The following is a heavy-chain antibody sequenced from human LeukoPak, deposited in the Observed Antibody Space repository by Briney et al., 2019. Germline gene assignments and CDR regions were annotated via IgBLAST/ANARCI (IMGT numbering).Heavy chain of an antibody. J-gene: IGHJ4*02. D-gene: IGHD5-18*01. V-gene: IGHV4-31*03. CDR1: GGSISSGGYY. Sequence: TTSETLSLTCTVSGGSISSGGYYWSWIRQHPGKGLEWIGYIYYSGSTYYNPSLKSRVTISVDTSKNQFSLKLSSVTAADTAVYYCASTPEQLWSCYFDYWGQGTLVTVSS. CDR2: IYYSGST. CDR3: ASTPEQLWSCYFDY.